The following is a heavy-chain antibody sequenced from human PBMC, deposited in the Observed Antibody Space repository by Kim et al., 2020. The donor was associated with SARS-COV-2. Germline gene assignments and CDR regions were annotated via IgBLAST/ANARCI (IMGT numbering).Heavy chain of an antibody. Sequence: KFQGRVTMTEDTSTDTAYMELSSLRSEDTAVYYCATEGPGFGSGSYPFDYWGQGTLVTVSS. V-gene: IGHV1-24*01. CDR3: ATEGPGFGSGSYPFDY. J-gene: IGHJ4*02. D-gene: IGHD3-10*01.